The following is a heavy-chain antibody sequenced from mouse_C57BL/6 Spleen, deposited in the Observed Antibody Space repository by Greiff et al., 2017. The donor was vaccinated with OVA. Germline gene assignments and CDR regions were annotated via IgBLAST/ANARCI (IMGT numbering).Heavy chain of an antibody. D-gene: IGHD2-1*01. CDR1: GYTFTDYE. J-gene: IGHJ2*01. Sequence: QVQLKQSGAELVRPGASVTLSCKASGYTFTDYEMHWVKQTPVHGLEWIGAIDPETGGTAYNQKFKGKAILTADKSSSTAYMELRSLTSEDSAVYYCTRGRYGNLPFDYWGQGTTLTVSS. CDR2: IDPETGGT. CDR3: TRGRYGNLPFDY. V-gene: IGHV1-15*01.